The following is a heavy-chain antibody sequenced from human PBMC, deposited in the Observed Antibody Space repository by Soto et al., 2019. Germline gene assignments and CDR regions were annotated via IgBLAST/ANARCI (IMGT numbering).Heavy chain of an antibody. Sequence: GASVKVSCKASGYTFTSYAMHWVRQAPGQRLEWMGWISAYNGNTNYAQKLQGRVTMTTDTSTSTAYMELRSLRSDDTAVYYCARVQPPFSRYYYGSGSLRYYYYMDVWGKGTTVTVSS. CDR3: ARVQPPFSRYYYGSGSLRYYYYMDV. D-gene: IGHD3-10*01. CDR1: GYTFTSYA. V-gene: IGHV1-18*01. CDR2: ISAYNGNT. J-gene: IGHJ6*03.